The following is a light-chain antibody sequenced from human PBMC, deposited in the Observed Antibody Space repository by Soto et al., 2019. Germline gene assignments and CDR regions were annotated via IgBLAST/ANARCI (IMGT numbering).Light chain of an antibody. CDR1: SSNIGAGYD. V-gene: IGLV1-40*01. J-gene: IGLJ3*02. Sequence: QYVLTQPPSVSGAPGQRVTISCTGSSSNIGAGYDVHWYQQLPGTAPKLLLYGNSNRPSGVPDRFSGSKSGTSASLAITGLQADDEADYYCQSYDSSLSGWVFGGGTKLTVL. CDR2: GNS. CDR3: QSYDSSLSGWV.